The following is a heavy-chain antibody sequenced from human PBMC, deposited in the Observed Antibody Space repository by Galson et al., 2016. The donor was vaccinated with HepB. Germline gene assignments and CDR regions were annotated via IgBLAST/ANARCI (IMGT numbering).Heavy chain of an antibody. CDR2: ISRSGST. CDR3: ARTHYYDSSGYYFDS. V-gene: IGHV4-30-2*01. J-gene: IGHJ4*02. D-gene: IGHD3-22*01. CDR1: GDSIDTGPYS. Sequence: TLSLTCGVSGDSIDTGPYSWSWIRQPPGKGLEWIGYISRSGSTSYTLSLKSRVTISLQKSKSHFSLKLTSVTAADTAVYYCARTHYYDSSGYYFDSWGQGTLVTVSA.